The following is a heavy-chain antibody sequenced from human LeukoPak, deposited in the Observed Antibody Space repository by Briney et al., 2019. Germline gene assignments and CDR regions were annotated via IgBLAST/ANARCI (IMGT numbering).Heavy chain of an antibody. CDR2: IYYTGHS. CDR3: AREPWLYVVDV. D-gene: IGHD5-12*01. Sequence: SETLSLTCTVSGGPIGDAYWSWIRLPPGKGLEWIGYIYYTGHSSYNPSLKSRLTFSVDTSKNYFSLRLTSVTAADTAVYFCAREPWLYVVDVWGPGTTVTVSS. CDR1: GGPIGDAY. V-gene: IGHV4-59*01. J-gene: IGHJ6*02.